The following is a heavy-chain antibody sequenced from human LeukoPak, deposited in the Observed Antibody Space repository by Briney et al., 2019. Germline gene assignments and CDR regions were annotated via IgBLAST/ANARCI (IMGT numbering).Heavy chain of an antibody. Sequence: PGGSLRLPCAASGFTFTNYWMSWVRQAPGKGLEWVANIKQDGSEKYYVDSVKGRFSISRDNAKNSLYLQTNSLRAEDTAVYYCARDDYGGTRYWGQGTLVTVSS. CDR2: IKQDGSEK. D-gene: IGHD4/OR15-4a*01. V-gene: IGHV3-7*01. CDR3: ARDDYGGTRY. J-gene: IGHJ4*02. CDR1: GFTFTNYW.